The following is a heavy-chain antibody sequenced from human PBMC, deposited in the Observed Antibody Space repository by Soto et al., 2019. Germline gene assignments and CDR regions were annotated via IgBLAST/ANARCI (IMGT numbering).Heavy chain of an antibody. J-gene: IGHJ5*02. CDR1: GGSISSGDYY. V-gene: IGHV4-30-4*01. CDR2: IYYSGST. CDR3: PRAAGGHYSTSGFDP. Sequence: QVQLQESGPGLVKPSQTLSLTCTVSGGSISSGDYYWSWIRQSPGRGLEWIGYIYYSGSTYYNPSLNSRLTKSVDTSRNQFSLKLSSVTAATTVSYYCPRAAGGHYSTSGFDPWGKGTLVTVSS. D-gene: IGHD3-3*01.